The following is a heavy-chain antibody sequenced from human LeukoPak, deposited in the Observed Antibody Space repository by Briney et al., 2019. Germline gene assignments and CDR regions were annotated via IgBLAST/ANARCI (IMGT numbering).Heavy chain of an antibody. CDR1: GYTFTGYY. V-gene: IGHV1-2*04. D-gene: IGHD3-16*01. Sequence: ASVKVSCKASGYTFTGYYMHWLRQAPAQGLEWMGWINPNSGGTNYAQKFQGWVTMTRDTSISTAYMELSRLRSDDTAVYYCARGEEAWFDPWGQGTLVTVSS. J-gene: IGHJ5*02. CDR2: INPNSGGT. CDR3: ARGEEAWFDP.